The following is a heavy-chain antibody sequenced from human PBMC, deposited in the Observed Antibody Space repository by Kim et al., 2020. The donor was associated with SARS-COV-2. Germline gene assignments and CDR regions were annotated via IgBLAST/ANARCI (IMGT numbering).Heavy chain of an antibody. J-gene: IGHJ4*02. D-gene: IGHD1-1*01. CDR1: GFTFSSYA. CDR2: MSDSGGST. CDR3: AKLCCPDVNCYVDY. Sequence: GGSLRLSCAASGFTFSSYAMSWVRQAPGKGLQWVSTMSDSGGSTYGDSVKGRFTISRDNSRNMLSLQMSSLRAEDTAVYYCAKLCCPDVNCYVDYWGQGTLVIVSS. V-gene: IGHV3-23*01.